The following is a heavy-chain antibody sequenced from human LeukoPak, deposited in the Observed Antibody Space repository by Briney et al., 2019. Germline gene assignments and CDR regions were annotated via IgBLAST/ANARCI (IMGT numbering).Heavy chain of an antibody. CDR1: GYSISSGYY. Sequence: PSETLSLTCTVSGYSISSGYYWGWIRQPPGKGLEWIGSIYHSGSTNYNPSLKSRVTISLDTSKNQCSLKLTSVTAADTAVYYCARGRFGEPTSRNYYYYYYMDVWGKGTTVTISS. J-gene: IGHJ6*03. V-gene: IGHV4-38-2*02. CDR2: IYHSGST. CDR3: ARGRFGEPTSRNYYYYYYMDV. D-gene: IGHD3-10*01.